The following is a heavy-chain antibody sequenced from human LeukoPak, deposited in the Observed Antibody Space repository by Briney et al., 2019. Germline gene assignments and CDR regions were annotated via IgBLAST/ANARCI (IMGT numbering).Heavy chain of an antibody. J-gene: IGHJ3*02. CDR1: GFTFSSYG. CDR3: ARGQHPQWGDAFDI. Sequence: GGSLRLSCAASGFTFSSYGMHWVRQAPGKGLEWVAVIWYDGSNKYYADSVKGRFTISRDNSKNTLYLQVNSLRAEDTAVYYCARGQHPQWGDAFDIWGQGTMVTVSS. V-gene: IGHV3-33*01. D-gene: IGHD6-19*01. CDR2: IWYDGSNK.